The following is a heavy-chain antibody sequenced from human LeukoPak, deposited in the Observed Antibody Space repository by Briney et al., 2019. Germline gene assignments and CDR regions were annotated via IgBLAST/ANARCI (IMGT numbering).Heavy chain of an antibody. J-gene: IGHJ5*02. D-gene: IGHD6-13*01. V-gene: IGHV4-39*07. CDR3: ATKIAAAGYNWFDP. CDR1: GGSISSSSYY. Sequence: SETLSLTCTVPGGSISSSSYYWGWIRQPPGKGLEWIGSIYYSGSTYYNPSLKSRVTISVDTSKNQFSLKLSSVTAADTAVYYCATKIAAAGYNWFDPWGQGTLVTVSS. CDR2: IYYSGST.